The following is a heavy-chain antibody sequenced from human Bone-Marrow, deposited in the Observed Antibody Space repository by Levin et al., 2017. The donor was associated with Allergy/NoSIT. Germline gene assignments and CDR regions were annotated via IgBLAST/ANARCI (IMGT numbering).Heavy chain of an antibody. D-gene: IGHD3-3*01. V-gene: IGHV1-69*13. CDR1: GGTFSSYA. Sequence: GASVKVSCKASGGTFSSYAISWVRQAPGQGLEWMGGIIPIFGTANYAQKFQGRVTITADESTSTAYMELSSLRSEDTAVYYCARSSITIFGVVIIRRYYYDYGMDVWGQGTTVTVSS. CDR3: ARSSITIFGVVIIRRYYYDYGMDV. J-gene: IGHJ6*02. CDR2: IIPIFGTA.